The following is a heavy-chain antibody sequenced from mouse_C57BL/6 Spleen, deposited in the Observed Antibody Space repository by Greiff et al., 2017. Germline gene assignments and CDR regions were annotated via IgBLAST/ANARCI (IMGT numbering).Heavy chain of an antibody. D-gene: IGHD1-1*01. CDR2: KWAGGGT. Sequence: VKLMGLGPGPVAPSQRLSHTCTFSGFSFTRYSLNWVCQPPGKGLGLPGGKWAGGGTNYNSALKSRLSISKDNSKSQVFLKMNSLQTDDTARYYCAGVTTVVEGYAMDYWGQGTSVTVSS. CDR1: GFSFTRYS. V-gene: IGHV2-9-1*01. J-gene: IGHJ4*01. CDR3: AGVTTVVEGYAMDY.